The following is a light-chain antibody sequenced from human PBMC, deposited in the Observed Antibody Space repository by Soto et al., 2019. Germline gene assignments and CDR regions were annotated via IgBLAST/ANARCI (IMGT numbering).Light chain of an antibody. V-gene: IGKV1-12*01. J-gene: IGKJ1*01. CDR3: QQGKSFPRT. Sequence: DIQMTQSPSSVSASVGDTVTIACRASQYIGTWLAWYQQKPGKAPNLLIYGSSTLQSGVPSRFTGSGSGTDFTLTMTILQPEDFETYFCQQGKSFPRTFGQRTEVNI. CDR2: GSS. CDR1: QYIGTW.